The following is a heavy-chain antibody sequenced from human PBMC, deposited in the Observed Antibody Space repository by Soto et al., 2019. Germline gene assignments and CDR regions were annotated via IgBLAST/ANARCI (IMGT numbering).Heavy chain of an antibody. Sequence: EVQLVESGGGLVQPGGSLRLSCAASGFTFSSYWMSWVRQAPGKGLEWVANIKQDGSDKYYVDSGKGRFTISRDNAKNSLYLQMNSLTAEDTAIYYFAKVKSLAGPEWGQGTLVTVPS. CDR3: AKVKSLAGPE. V-gene: IGHV3-7*05. J-gene: IGHJ4*02. D-gene: IGHD6-6*01. CDR2: IKQDGSDK. CDR1: GFTFSSYW.